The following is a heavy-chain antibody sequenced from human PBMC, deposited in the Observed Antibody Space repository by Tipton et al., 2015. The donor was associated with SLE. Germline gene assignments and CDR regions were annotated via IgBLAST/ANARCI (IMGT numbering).Heavy chain of an antibody. CDR1: GGSISGYY. J-gene: IGHJ4*02. CDR3: ARAPSFMVRRFTVYHFDS. Sequence: TLSLTCTVSGGSISGYYWSWIRQPAGKGLEWIGRVYSSGSTIYNPSLKSRITLSLDTSKSRFSLKVTSVTAADTAVYYCARAPSFMVRRFTVYHFDSWGQGTRVTVSS. V-gene: IGHV4-4*07. D-gene: IGHD3-10*01. CDR2: VYSSGST.